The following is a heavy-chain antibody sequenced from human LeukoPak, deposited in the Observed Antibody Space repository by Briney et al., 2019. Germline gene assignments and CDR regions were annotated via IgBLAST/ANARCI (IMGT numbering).Heavy chain of an antibody. CDR2: IYYSGST. CDR3: ARSRRGAAAYFDY. CDR1: GGSISSYY. D-gene: IGHD6-13*01. Sequence: PSETLSLTCTVSGGSISSYYWSWIRQSPGKGLEWIGYIYYSGSTNYNPSLKSRVTISVDTSKNQFSLKLSSVTAADTAVYYCARSRRGAAAYFDYWGQGTLVTVSS. V-gene: IGHV4-59*08. J-gene: IGHJ4*02.